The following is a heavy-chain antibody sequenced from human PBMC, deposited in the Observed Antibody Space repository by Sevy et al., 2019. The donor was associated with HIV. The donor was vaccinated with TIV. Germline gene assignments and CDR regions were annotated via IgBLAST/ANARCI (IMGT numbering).Heavy chain of an antibody. Sequence: GESLKISCAASGFTFSTYNMNWVRQAPGKGLEWVSSIRGLSNYIYYADSMKGRFTISRDNAKNTLNLQMNSLRGGDTAVYFCARGPPDGSYDYFDSWGQGILVTVYS. J-gene: IGHJ4*02. CDR3: ARGPPDGSYDYFDS. CDR2: IRGLSNYI. CDR1: GFTFSTYN. D-gene: IGHD3-10*01. V-gene: IGHV3-21*06.